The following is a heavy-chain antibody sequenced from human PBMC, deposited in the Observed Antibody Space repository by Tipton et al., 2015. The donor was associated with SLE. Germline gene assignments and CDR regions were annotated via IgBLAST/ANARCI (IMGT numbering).Heavy chain of an antibody. Sequence: GSLRLSCAASGFTFSSYEMNWVRQAPGKGLEWVSYISSSGSTIYYADSVKGRFTISRDNAKNSLYLQMNSLRAEDTAVYFCARSYYSYDLDVWGQGTTVIVSS. CDR1: GFTFSSYE. J-gene: IGHJ6*02. CDR2: ISSSGSTI. CDR3: ARSYYSYDLDV. V-gene: IGHV3-48*03.